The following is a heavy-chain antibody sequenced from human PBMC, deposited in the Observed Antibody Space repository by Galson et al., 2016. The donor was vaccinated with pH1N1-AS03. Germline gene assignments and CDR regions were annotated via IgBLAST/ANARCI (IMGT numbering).Heavy chain of an antibody. CDR2: IDEGGSHP. D-gene: IGHD2-15*01. Sequence: SLRLSCAASGFTFSKTGMNWVRQAPGKGPEWVSSIDEGGSHPYSADSLQGRFTISRGNTKNSLFLHMNSLRAEDTAVYYCVTDGTFGSTIEHWGQGTLVTVSS. CDR1: GFTFSKTG. J-gene: IGHJ4*02. V-gene: IGHV3-21*01. CDR3: VTDGTFGSTIEH.